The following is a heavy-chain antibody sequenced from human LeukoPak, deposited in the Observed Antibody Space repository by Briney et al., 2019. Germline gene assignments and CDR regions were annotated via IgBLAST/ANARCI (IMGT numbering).Heavy chain of an antibody. Sequence: SETLSLTCTVSGGSISSSSYYWGWIRQPPGKGLEWIGSIYYSGSTYYNSSLKSRVTISVDTSKNQFSLKLSSVTAADTAVYYCATDYDILTGYPSFDYWGQGTLVTVSS. J-gene: IGHJ4*02. CDR3: ATDYDILTGYPSFDY. CDR2: IYYSGST. V-gene: IGHV4-39*07. D-gene: IGHD3-9*01. CDR1: GGSISSSSYY.